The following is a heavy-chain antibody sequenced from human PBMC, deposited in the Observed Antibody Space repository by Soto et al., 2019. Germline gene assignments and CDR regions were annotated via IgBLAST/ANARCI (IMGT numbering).Heavy chain of an antibody. CDR3: ATSLAHYYASSGYLYWYFAL. Sequence: QVQLVQSGAEVKKPGSSVKVSCKASGGTFSSYAISWVRQAPGQGLEWMGGIIPIFGTANYAQKFQGRVTSTADASXXTXSXXLSSLRSEDTAVYYCATSLAHYYASSGYLYWYFALWGRGTLVTVSS. D-gene: IGHD3-22*01. CDR1: GGTFSSYA. J-gene: IGHJ2*01. CDR2: IIPIFGTA. V-gene: IGHV1-69*12.